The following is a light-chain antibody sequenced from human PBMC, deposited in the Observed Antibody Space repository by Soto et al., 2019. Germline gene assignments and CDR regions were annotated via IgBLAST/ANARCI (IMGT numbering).Light chain of an antibody. V-gene: IGKV3D-20*01. CDR3: QQYGSSPS. CDR2: DAS. Sequence: EIVLTQSPGTLSLSPRERATLFCLASQSVSTNYVAWYQQKPGLAPRLLIYDASSRAAGISHRFSGSGSGTDFTLTISRLEPEDFAVYYCQQYGSSPSFGGGTKVDIK. J-gene: IGKJ4*01. CDR1: QSVSTNY.